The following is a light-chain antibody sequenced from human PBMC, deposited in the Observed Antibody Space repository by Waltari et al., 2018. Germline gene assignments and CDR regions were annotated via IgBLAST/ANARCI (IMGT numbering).Light chain of an antibody. J-gene: IGKJ5*01. CDR1: QSVRSNY. CDR2: GAS. CDR3: QHYDSSLIT. Sequence: EIVLTQSPGTLSLSPGARATLSCRASQSVRSNYLAWYQQKPGQAPRLLIYGASSRATGIPDRFSGSGSGTDFTLTISRLEPEDFAVYYCQHYDSSLITFGQGTRLEIK. V-gene: IGKV3-20*01.